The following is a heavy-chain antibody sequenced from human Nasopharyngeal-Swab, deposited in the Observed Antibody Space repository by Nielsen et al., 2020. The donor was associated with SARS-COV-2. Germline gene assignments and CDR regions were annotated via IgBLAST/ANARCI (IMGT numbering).Heavy chain of an antibody. Sequence: VSVKVSCKASDYTFTSYGISWVRQAPGQGLEWMGWISGYNGNTNYAQKLQGRVTMTTDTSTSTAYMELRSLRSDDTAVYYCARDYSSSPPGYHYYYYGMDVWGQGTTVTVSS. D-gene: IGHD6-6*01. CDR1: DYTFTSYG. CDR2: ISGYNGNT. V-gene: IGHV1-18*04. J-gene: IGHJ6*02. CDR3: ARDYSSSPPGYHYYYYGMDV.